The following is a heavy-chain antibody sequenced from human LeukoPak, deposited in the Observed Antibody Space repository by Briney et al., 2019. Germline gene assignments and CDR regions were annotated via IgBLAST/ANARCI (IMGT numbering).Heavy chain of an antibody. J-gene: IGHJ4*02. D-gene: IGHD3-10*01. CDR1: GYTFTGYY. V-gene: IGHV1-2*02. Sequence: ASVKVSCKASGYTFTGYYMHWVRQAPGQGLEWMGWINPNSGGTNYAQKFQGRVTMTRDTSISTAYMELSRLRSDDTAVHYCALYYYGSGSYEGLFDYWGQGTLVTVSS. CDR3: ALYYYGSGSYEGLFDY. CDR2: INPNSGGT.